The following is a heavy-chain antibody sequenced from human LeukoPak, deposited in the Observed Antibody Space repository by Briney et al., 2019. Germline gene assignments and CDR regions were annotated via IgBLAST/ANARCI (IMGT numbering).Heavy chain of an antibody. D-gene: IGHD2-21*01. V-gene: IGHV3-49*03. CDR2: IRSKAYGGTT. Sequence: SLTHSLTASGFTIGVYAFSWFRQAPGKGLEWVGFIRSKAYGGTTEYAASVKGRFTISRDNSKSIAYLQMNSLKTEDTAVYYCTRTDSSLMWWVGASDIWGQGKMVTVSS. CDR1: GFTIGVYA. J-gene: IGHJ3*02. CDR3: TRTDSSLMWWVGASDI.